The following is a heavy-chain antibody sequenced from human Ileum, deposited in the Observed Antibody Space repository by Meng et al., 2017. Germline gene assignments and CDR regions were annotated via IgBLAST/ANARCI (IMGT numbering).Heavy chain of an antibody. D-gene: IGHD1-26*01. J-gene: IGHJ4*02. CDR3: ARDYSGTSYRFSDY. CDR1: GYTFTSYG. CDR2: ISVYNGNT. V-gene: IGHV1-18*01. Sequence: QGHLGQSGAEGKKPGASGMGARKAVGYTFTSYGISWVRQAPGQGLEWMGGISVYNGNTNYAQKFQGRVTMTADTSTSTAYMELRSLRSDDTAVYYCARDYSGTSYRFSDYWGQGTLVTVSS.